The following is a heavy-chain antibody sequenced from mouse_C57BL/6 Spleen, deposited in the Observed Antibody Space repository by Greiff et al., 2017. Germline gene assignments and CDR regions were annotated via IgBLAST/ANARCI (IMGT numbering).Heavy chain of an antibody. CDR3: ARLYYYGSSYYYAMDD. D-gene: IGHD1-1*01. J-gene: IGHJ4*01. V-gene: IGHV1-55*01. CDR2: IYPGSGGT. Sequence: QVQLQQPGAELVRPGSSVKLSCKASGYTFTSSWMDWVKQRPGQGLEWIGDIYPGSGGTNYNEKFKGKATLTVDTSSSTAYMQLSSLTSEDSAVYYCARLYYYGSSYYYAMDDWGQGTSVTVSS. CDR1: GYTFTSSW.